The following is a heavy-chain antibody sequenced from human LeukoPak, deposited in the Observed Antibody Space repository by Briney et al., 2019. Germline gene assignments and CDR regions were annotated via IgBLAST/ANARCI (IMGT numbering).Heavy chain of an antibody. CDR1: GFTFSKYW. CDR2: IKQDGSEK. D-gene: IGHD4-17*01. Sequence: GGSLRLSCAASGFTFSKYWMSWVRQAPGKGLEWVANIKQDGSEKYYVDSVKGRFTISRDNAKNSLYLQMNSLRAEDTAVYYCARVDYGDYTLDYWGQGTLVTVSS. V-gene: IGHV3-7*01. CDR3: ARVDYGDYTLDY. J-gene: IGHJ4*02.